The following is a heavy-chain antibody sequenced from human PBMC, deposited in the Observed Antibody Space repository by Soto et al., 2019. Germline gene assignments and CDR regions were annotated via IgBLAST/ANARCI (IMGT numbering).Heavy chain of an antibody. V-gene: IGHV4-4*07. CDR3: AREAGPDRWFDR. Sequence: PSERRPLTCTVCAASISNHIWTWIRQPAGKGLDWIGRISTSGTPNYNPSLKSGVTIPVATSKNHLSLNLSSVPAADPAVYYCAREAGPDRWFDRWGQGTLVTVSS. CDR1: AASISNHI. D-gene: IGHD6-19*01. J-gene: IGHJ5*02. CDR2: ISTSGTP.